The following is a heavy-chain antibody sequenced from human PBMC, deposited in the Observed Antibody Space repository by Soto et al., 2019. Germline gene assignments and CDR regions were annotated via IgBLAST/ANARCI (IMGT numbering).Heavy chain of an antibody. CDR2: IIPIFGTA. CDR1: GGTFSSYA. CDR3: ARADXRITMIVVGYYYYGMDV. V-gene: IGHV1-69*06. D-gene: IGHD3-22*01. J-gene: IGHJ6*02. Sequence: SVKVSCKASGGTFSSYAISWVRQAPGQGLEWMGGIIPIFGTANYAQKFQGRVTITADKSTSTAYMELSSLRSEDTAVYYCARADXRITMIVVGYYYYGMDVWGQGTTVTVSS.